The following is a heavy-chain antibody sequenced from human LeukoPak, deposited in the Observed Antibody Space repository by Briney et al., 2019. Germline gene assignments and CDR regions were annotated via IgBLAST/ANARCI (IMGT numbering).Heavy chain of an antibody. CDR2: INSDGSST. Sequence: PGGSLRLSCAASGFTFSSYSMNWVRQAPGKGLVWVSRINSDGSSTSYADSVKGRFTISRDNAKNTLYLQMNSLRAEDTAVYYCARLYDSSLYYTRPFDYWGQGTLVTVSS. J-gene: IGHJ4*02. D-gene: IGHD3-22*01. CDR1: GFTFSSYS. CDR3: ARLYDSSLYYTRPFDY. V-gene: IGHV3-74*01.